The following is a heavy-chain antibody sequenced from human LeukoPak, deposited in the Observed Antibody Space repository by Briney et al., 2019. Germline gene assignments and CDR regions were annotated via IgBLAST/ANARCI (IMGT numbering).Heavy chain of an antibody. J-gene: IGHJ4*02. CDR3: AREPYSGSPPVDY. CDR1: GGSISSSSYY. D-gene: IGHD1-26*01. V-gene: IGHV4-39*07. Sequence: SETLSLTCTVSGGSISSSSYYWGWIRQPPGKGLEWIGYIYHSGSTYYNPSLKSRVTISVDRSKNQFSLKLSSVTAADTAVYYCAREPYSGSPPVDYWGQGTLVTVSS. CDR2: IYHSGST.